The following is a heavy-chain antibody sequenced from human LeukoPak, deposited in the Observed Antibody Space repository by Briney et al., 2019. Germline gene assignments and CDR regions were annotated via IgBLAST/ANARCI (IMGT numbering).Heavy chain of an antibody. CDR1: GDSISSGGYY. CDR2: IYYSGST. CDR3: ARVVRGAYYFDY. Sequence: PSETLSLTCTVSGDSISSGGYYWSWIRQHPGKGLEWIGYIYYSGSTYYNPSLKSRVTISVDTSKNQFSLKLSSVTAADTAVYYCARVVRGAYYFDYWGQGTLVTVSS. J-gene: IGHJ4*02. D-gene: IGHD3-10*01. V-gene: IGHV4-31*03.